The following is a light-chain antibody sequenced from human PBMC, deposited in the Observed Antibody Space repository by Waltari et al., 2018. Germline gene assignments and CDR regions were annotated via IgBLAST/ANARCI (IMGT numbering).Light chain of an antibody. J-gene: IGLJ3*02. CDR3: CSYAGSSTLV. Sequence: QSALTQPASVSGSPGQSITISCTGTSSDVGSSKLISWYQQYPGKAPTLIIYEVNKRPSGVSNRFSCSKSDNTASLTISGLQAEDEGDYHCCSYAGSSTLVFGGGTSLTVL. V-gene: IGLV2-23*02. CDR1: SSDVGSSKL. CDR2: EVN.